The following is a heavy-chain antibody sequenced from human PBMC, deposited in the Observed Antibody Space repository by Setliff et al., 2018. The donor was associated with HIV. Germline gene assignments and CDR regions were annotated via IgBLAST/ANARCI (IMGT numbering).Heavy chain of an antibody. D-gene: IGHD3-3*01. CDR3: ARSIVPVASGYYYFEY. CDR2: IYHTGST. V-gene: IGHV4-39*01. J-gene: IGHJ4*02. CDR1: RGSINSTSYY. Sequence: PSETLSLTCTVSRGSINSTSYYWGWIRQPPGNGLEWIGSIYHTGSTYYKPSLKSRVTISVDTSKNQLSLRLSSVAAGDTAVYYCARSIVPVASGYYYFEYWGQGTLVTVSS.